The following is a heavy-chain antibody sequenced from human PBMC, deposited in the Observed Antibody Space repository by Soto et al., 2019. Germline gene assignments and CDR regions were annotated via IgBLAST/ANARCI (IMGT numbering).Heavy chain of an antibody. CDR2: ISGSGDST. J-gene: IGHJ4*02. CDR1: GFTFSSYA. Sequence: EVQLLESGGGLVQPGGSLRLSCAASGFTFSSYAMRWVRQAPGKGLEWVSAISGSGDSTYYADSVKGRFTTSRDNVKHTLYLQMNSLRAEDTAVYYWARRGSGSHYDYWGQGTLVSVSS. V-gene: IGHV3-23*01. CDR3: ARRGSGSHYDY. D-gene: IGHD1-26*01.